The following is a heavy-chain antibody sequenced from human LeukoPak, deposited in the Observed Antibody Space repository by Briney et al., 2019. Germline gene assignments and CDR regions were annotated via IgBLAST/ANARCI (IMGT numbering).Heavy chain of an antibody. D-gene: IGHD2-21*01. CDR3: ARDWPAVITDY. V-gene: IGHV1-18*01. CDR1: GYSFTNYG. Sequence: ASVNVSCRASGYSFTNYGISWLRQAPGQGLEWMGRINAGNGNTHYAQKFQGRLTLTTDRSTSSAYMELRSLTSDDTAVYYCARDWPAVITDYRGRGTLLIVSS. J-gene: IGHJ4*02. CDR2: INAGNGNT.